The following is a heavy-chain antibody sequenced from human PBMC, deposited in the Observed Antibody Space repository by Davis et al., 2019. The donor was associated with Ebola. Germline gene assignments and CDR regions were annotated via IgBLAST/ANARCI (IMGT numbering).Heavy chain of an antibody. D-gene: IGHD3-22*01. J-gene: IGHJ6*02. Sequence: GESLKISCAASGFTFSSYSMNWVRQAPGKGLEWVSSISSSSSYIYYADSLKGRFTISRDNAKNSLSLQMNSLSAEDTAVYYCARGNDYYDSSGYFGLYYGMDVWGQGTTVTVSS. CDR3: ARGNDYYDSSGYFGLYYGMDV. CDR1: GFTFSSYS. V-gene: IGHV3-21*01. CDR2: ISSSSSYI.